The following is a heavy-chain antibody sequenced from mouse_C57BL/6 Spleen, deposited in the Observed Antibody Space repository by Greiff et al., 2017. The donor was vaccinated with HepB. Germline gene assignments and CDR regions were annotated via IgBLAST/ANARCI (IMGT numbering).Heavy chain of an antibody. J-gene: IGHJ4*01. CDR2: IYPGGGYT. D-gene: IGHD2-10*02. CDR3: ARSKGSSSYAMDY. Sequence: QVQLQQSGAELVRPGTSVKMSCKASGYTFTNYWIGWAKQRPGHGLEWIGDIYPGGGYTNYNEQFKGKATLTADKSSSTAYMQFSSLTSEDSAIYYCARSKGSSSYAMDYWGQGTSVTVSS. CDR1: GYTFTNYW. V-gene: IGHV1-63*01.